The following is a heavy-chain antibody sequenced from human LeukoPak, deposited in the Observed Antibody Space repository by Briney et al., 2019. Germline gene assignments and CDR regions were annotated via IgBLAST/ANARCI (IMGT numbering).Heavy chain of an antibody. D-gene: IGHD3-10*01. CDR2: IIPIFGTA. J-gene: IGHJ5*02. V-gene: IGHV1-69*05. Sequence: SVKVSCKASGGTFSSYAISWVRQAPGQGLEWMGGIIPIFGTANYAQKFQGRVTITTDESTSTAYMELSSLRSEDTAVYYCARVPSGVSNWFDPWGQGTLVTVSS. CDR3: ARVPSGVSNWFDP. CDR1: GGTFSSYA.